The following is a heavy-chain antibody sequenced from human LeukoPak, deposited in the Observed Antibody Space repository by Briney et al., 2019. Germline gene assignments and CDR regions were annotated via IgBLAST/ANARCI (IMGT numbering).Heavy chain of an antibody. CDR2: INAGNGNT. CDR3: ARDRGLANKWDIWSGYFDY. D-gene: IGHD3-3*01. J-gene: IGHJ4*02. V-gene: IGHV1-3*01. CDR1: GYTFTSYA. Sequence: ASVRVSCKASGYTFTSYAMHWVRQAPGQRLEWMGWINAGNGNTKYSQKFQGRVTITRDTSASTAYMELSSLRSEDTAVYYCARDRGLANKWDIWSGYFDYWGQGTLVTVSS.